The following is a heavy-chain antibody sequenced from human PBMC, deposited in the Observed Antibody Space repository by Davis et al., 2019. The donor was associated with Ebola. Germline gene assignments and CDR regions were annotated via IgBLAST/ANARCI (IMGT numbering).Heavy chain of an antibody. D-gene: IGHD1-26*01. CDR3: ARRAGELLVN. V-gene: IGHV3-9*01. Sequence: SLKISCTASGFTFGNFWVNWVRQAPGKGLEWVSGISWNSAGIGYADSVKGRFTISRDNANNSLYLQMNSLRAEDTALYYCARRAGELLVNWGQGTLVTVSS. CDR1: GFTFGNFW. J-gene: IGHJ4*02. CDR2: ISWNSAGI.